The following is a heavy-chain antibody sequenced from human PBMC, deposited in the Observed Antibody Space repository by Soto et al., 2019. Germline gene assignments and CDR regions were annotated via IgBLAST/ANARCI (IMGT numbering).Heavy chain of an antibody. CDR3: ARYTAWLVPPWYFDL. V-gene: IGHV3-7*01. CDR2: IKQDGSEK. Sequence: EVQLVESGGGLVQPGGSLRLSCAASGFTFGSYWMSWVRQSPGKGLEWVANIKQDGSEKYYVDSVKGRFTISRDSAKNSVYLQMNSLRAEDTAVYYCARYTAWLVPPWYFDLWGRGTLVSVSS. D-gene: IGHD6-19*01. J-gene: IGHJ2*01. CDR1: GFTFGSYW.